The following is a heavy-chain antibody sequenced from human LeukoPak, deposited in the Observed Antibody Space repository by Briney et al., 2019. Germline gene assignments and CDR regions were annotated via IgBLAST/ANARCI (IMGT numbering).Heavy chain of an antibody. J-gene: IGHJ4*02. CDR3: AKDRASGSGSYSYRRFDY. CDR2: ISGSGDYT. CDR1: GFTFSNYA. D-gene: IGHD6-19*01. V-gene: IGHV3-23*01. Sequence: PGGSLRLSCAASGFTFSNYAMSWVRQAPGRGLEWVSAISGSGDYTNYADSVKGRFTISRDNSKNTLYLQMNSLRAEDTAVYYCAKDRASGSGSYSYRRFDYWGQGTLVTVSS.